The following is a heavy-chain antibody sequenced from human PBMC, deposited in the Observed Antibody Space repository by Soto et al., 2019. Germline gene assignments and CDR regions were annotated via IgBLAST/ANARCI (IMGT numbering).Heavy chain of an antibody. V-gene: IGHV1-18*01. CDR3: AREVKPGIAAAGTRSVYYYYYGMDV. CDR2: ISAYNGNT. J-gene: IGHJ6*02. D-gene: IGHD6-13*01. CDR1: GYSFSIYG. Sequence: GASVNVSWKAAGYSFSIYGISWGRQAPRQGLEWMGWISAYNGNTNYAQKLQGRVTMTTDTSTSTAYMELRSLRSDDTAVYYCAREVKPGIAAAGTRSVYYYYYGMDVWGQGTTVTVSS.